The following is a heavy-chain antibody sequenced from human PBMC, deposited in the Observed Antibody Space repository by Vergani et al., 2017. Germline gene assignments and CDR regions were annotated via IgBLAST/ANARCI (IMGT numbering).Heavy chain of an antibody. V-gene: IGHV3-11*01. D-gene: IGHD3-22*01. Sequence: QVQLVESGGGLVKPGGSLRLSCAASGFTFSDYYMSWIRQAPGKGLEWVSYISSSGSTIYYADSVKGRFTISRDNAKNSLYLQMNSLRAEDTAVYYCARDLAVDTXYYDSSVKWRYFDYWGQGTLVTVSS. J-gene: IGHJ4*02. CDR2: ISSSGSTI. CDR1: GFTFSDYY. CDR3: ARDLAVDTXYYDSSVKWRYFDY.